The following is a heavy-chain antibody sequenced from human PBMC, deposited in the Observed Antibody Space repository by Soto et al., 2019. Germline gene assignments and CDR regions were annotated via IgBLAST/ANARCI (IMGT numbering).Heavy chain of an antibody. D-gene: IGHD3-16*01. CDR1: GLRVSCFA. CDR3: AKITRS. V-gene: IGHV3-23*01. J-gene: IGHJ4*02. Sequence: EVQLLESGGGLVQPGGSLRLSCAASGLRVSCFAMTWVRQAPGKGLEWISSVNGDGTATYYANSVKGRFTISRDTSKNTLYLQMDSLRAEDTAVYYCAKITRSWGQGTLVTVSS. CDR2: VNGDGTAT.